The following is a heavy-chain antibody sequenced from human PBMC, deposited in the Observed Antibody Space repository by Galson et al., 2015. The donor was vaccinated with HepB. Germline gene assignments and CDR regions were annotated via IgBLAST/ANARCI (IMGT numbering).Heavy chain of an antibody. CDR2: IRYDGSNK. J-gene: IGHJ6*02. CDR3: AKDRGSSYYYDSKYYGMDV. CDR1: GFTFSSYG. Sequence: SLRLSCAASGFTFSSYGMHWVRQAPGKGLEWVAFIRYDGSNKYYADSVKGRFTISRDTSKNTLYLQMNSLRAEDTAVYYCAKDRGSSYYYDSKYYGMDVWGQGTTVTVSS. V-gene: IGHV3-30*02. D-gene: IGHD3-22*01.